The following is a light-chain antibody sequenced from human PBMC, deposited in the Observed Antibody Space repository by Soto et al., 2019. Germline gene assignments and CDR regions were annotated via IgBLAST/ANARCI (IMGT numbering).Light chain of an antibody. V-gene: IGKV3-11*01. Sequence: EIVLTQTPATLSLSPGERATLSCRASQSVSSYLAWYQQKHDQAPRLLIYDASNRATGIPARFSGRGSGTDFTLTIRSLEPEDFAVYYCQQRSNLPRTFGGWNKVEIK. CDR1: QSVSSY. CDR2: DAS. J-gene: IGKJ4*01. CDR3: QQRSNLPRT.